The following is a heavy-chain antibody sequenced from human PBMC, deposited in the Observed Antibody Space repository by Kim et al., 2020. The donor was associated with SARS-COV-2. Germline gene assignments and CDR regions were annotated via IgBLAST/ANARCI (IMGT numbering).Heavy chain of an antibody. D-gene: IGHD3-10*01. CDR2: ISSSGSTI. CDR3: ASPYGSGSWPSYYYYYGMAV. V-gene: IGHV3-11*01. Sequence: GGSLRLSCAASGFTFSDYYMSWIRQAPGKGLEWGSYISSSGSTIYYADSVKGRFTISRDNAKNSLYLQMNSLRAEDTAVYYCASPYGSGSWPSYYYYYGMAVWGHGATLTVSS. J-gene: IGHJ6*02. CDR1: GFTFSDYY.